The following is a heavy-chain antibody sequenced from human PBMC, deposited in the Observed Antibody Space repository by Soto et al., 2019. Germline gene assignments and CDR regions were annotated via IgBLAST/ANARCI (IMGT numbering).Heavy chain of an antibody. CDR1: GGTFSSYA. V-gene: IGHV1-69*13. CDR2: ITPIFGTA. Sequence: SVKVSCKASGGTFSSYAISWVRQAPGQGLEWMGGITPIFGTANYAQKFQGRVTITADESTSTAYMELSSLRSEDTAVYYCAGRIYDFWSGAYGYWGQGTLVTVSS. D-gene: IGHD3-3*01. J-gene: IGHJ4*02. CDR3: AGRIYDFWSGAYGY.